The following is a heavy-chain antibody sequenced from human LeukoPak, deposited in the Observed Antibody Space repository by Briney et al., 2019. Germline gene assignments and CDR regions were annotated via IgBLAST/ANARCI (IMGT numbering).Heavy chain of an antibody. CDR2: IIPIFGTA. D-gene: IGHD3-10*01. Sequence: SVKVSCKASGGTFSSYAISWVRQTPGQGLEWMGRIIPIFGTANYAQKFQGRVTITTDESTSTAYMELSSLRSEDTAVYYCARARAPMVRGVIPYNWFDPWGQRTLVTVSS. J-gene: IGHJ5*02. CDR1: GGTFSSYA. CDR3: ARARAPMVRGVIPYNWFDP. V-gene: IGHV1-69*05.